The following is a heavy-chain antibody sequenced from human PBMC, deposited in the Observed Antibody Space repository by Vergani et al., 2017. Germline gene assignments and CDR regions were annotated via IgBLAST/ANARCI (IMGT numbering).Heavy chain of an antibody. CDR1: GFTFSSYS. CDR2: ISSSSSYI. D-gene: IGHD3-16*01. J-gene: IGHJ3*02. V-gene: IGHV3-21*01. CDR3: ARDFGFGVMGAFDI. Sequence: EVQLVESGGGLVKPGGSLRLSCAASGFTFSSYSMNWVRQAPGKGLEWVSSISSSSSYIYYADSVKGRVTISRDNAKNSLYLQMNSLRAEDTAVYYCARDFGFGVMGAFDIWGQGTMVTVSS.